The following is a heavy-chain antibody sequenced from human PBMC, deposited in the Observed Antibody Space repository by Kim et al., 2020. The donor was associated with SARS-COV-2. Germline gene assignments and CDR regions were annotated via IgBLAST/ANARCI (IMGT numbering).Heavy chain of an antibody. CDR1: GYTFSNYG. CDR2: ISPNNGNI. CDR3: ARDQWLVHYFYF. J-gene: IGHJ4*02. D-gene: IGHD6-19*01. Sequence: ASVKVSCKASGYTFSNYGVSWVRQAPGQGLEWVGWISPNNGNINYAQKFQGRVIMTGDTSTNTAYMELTSLRSDDTAVYYCARDQWLVHYFYFWGQGTLVTVSS. V-gene: IGHV1-18*01.